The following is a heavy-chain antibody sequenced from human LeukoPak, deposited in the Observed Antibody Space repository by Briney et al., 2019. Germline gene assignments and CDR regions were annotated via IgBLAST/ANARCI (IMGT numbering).Heavy chain of an antibody. V-gene: IGHV3-33*01. CDR3: ASDGGWDLHGGYFDY. CDR2: IWYDGSNK. Sequence: GRSLRLSCAASGFTFSSYGMHWVRQAPGKGLEWVAVIWYDGSNKYYADSVKGRFTISRDNSKNTLYLQMNSLRAEDTAVYYCASDGGWDLHGGYFDYSGQGTLVTVSS. J-gene: IGHJ4*02. D-gene: IGHD1-26*01. CDR1: GFTFSSYG.